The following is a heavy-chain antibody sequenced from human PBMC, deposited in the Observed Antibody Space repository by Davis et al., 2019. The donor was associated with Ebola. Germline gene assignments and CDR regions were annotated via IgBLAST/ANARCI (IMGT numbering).Heavy chain of an antibody. CDR2: IKQDGSEK. CDR3: AKWGEVVVPAAIRGDY. D-gene: IGHD2-2*01. J-gene: IGHJ4*02. Sequence: GGSLRLSCAASGFTFSSYWMSWVRQAPGKGLEWVANIKQDGSEKYYVDSVKGRFTISRDNSKNTLYLQMNSLRAEDTAVYYCAKWGEVVVPAAIRGDYWGQGTLVTVSS. V-gene: IGHV3-7*03. CDR1: GFTFSSYW.